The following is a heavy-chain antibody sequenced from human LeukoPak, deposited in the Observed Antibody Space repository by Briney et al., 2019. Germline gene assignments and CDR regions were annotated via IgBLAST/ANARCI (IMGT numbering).Heavy chain of an antibody. CDR3: ARILARQFTSFSDSSPYTYYYMDV. J-gene: IGHJ6*03. Sequence: SETLSLTCAVYGGSFSGYYWGWLRQPPGKGLEWIATIHYSGRTYYNPSLKSRGTISVDTSQNQFSLRLSSLTAADTAVYYCARILARQFTSFSDSSPYTYYYMDVWGKGTTVTVSS. D-gene: IGHD2/OR15-2a*01. CDR2: IHYSGRT. V-gene: IGHV4-34*01. CDR1: GGSFSGYY.